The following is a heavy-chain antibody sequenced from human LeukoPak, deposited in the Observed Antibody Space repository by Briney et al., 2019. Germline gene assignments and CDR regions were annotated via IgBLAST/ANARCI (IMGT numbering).Heavy chain of an antibody. Sequence: GGSLRLSCAASGFTFSSYAMSWVRQAPGKGLEWVSAISGSGGSTYYADSVKGRFAISRDNSKNTLYLQMNSLRAEDTAVYYCAKVYSSSIRRPYFDYWGQGTLVTVSS. D-gene: IGHD6-6*01. J-gene: IGHJ4*02. V-gene: IGHV3-23*01. CDR3: AKVYSSSIRRPYFDY. CDR1: GFTFSSYA. CDR2: ISGSGGST.